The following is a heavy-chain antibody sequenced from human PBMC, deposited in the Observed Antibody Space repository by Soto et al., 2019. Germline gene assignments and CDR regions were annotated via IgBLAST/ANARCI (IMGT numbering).Heavy chain of an antibody. V-gene: IGHV4-31*03. CDR3: ARDGMTTYYYYGMDV. Sequence: QVQLQESGPGLVEPSQTLSLTCTVSGGSISSGGYYWNWIRQHPGKGLEWIGFIYYSGSTYYNPSLKSRVTISVDTSKNQFSLKLSAVTAADTAVYYCARDGMTTYYYYGMDVWGQGTTVTVSS. CDR1: GGSISSGGYY. J-gene: IGHJ6*02. D-gene: IGHD4-4*01. CDR2: IYYSGST.